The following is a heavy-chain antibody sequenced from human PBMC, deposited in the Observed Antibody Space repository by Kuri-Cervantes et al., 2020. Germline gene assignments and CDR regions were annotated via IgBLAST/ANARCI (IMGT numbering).Heavy chain of an antibody. Sequence: GESLKISCAASGFTLSTFDNYGMGWVRQAPGEGLVWVSAVSRSGSSTFYADSVKGRFTISRDNSRNTMDLQMNSLRVEDTAVYFCAKDQEYGQRGVMAAKDFWGQGTLVTVSS. V-gene: IGHV3-23*01. D-gene: IGHD6-6*01. CDR3: AKDQEYGQRGVMAAKDF. CDR1: GFTLSTFDNYG. J-gene: IGHJ4*02. CDR2: VSRSGSST.